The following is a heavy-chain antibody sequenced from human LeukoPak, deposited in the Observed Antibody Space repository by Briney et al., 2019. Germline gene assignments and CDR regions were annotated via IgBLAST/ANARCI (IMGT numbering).Heavy chain of an antibody. CDR2: IYYSGGT. CDR3: ARHMRKTTYYYDSSGYFYFDY. Sequence: PSETLSLTCTVSGGSISSSSYYWGWIRQPPGKGLEWIGSIYYSGGTYYNPSLKSRVTISVDTSKNQFSLKLSSVTAADTAVYYCARHMRKTTYYYDSSGYFYFDYWGQGTLVTVSS. V-gene: IGHV4-39*07. J-gene: IGHJ4*02. D-gene: IGHD3-22*01. CDR1: GGSISSSSYY.